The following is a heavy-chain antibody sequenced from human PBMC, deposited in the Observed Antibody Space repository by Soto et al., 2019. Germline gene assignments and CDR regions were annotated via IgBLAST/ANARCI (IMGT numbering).Heavy chain of an antibody. D-gene: IGHD1-1*01. CDR1: GASISGFY. Sequence: SETLSLTCTVSGASISGFYWSWIRKSAGKGLEWIGRIYATGTTDYNPSLKSRVMMSVDTSKKQFSLKLRSVTAADTAVYYCVRDGTKSLRDWFDPWGQGISVTVCS. CDR3: VRDGTKSLRDWFDP. CDR2: IYATGTT. V-gene: IGHV4-4*07. J-gene: IGHJ5*02.